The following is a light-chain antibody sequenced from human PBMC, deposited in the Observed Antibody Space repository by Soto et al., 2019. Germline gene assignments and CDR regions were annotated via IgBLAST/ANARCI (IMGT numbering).Light chain of an antibody. CDR1: SSDVGGYNY. Sequence: QSALTQPASVSGSPGQSITISCTGTSSDVGGYNYVSWYQQHPGNAPRLMIYEVSNRPSGVPNRFSGSKSGNTASLTISGLQAEDEADYYCSSKTSSSTPYVFGTGTKLTVL. J-gene: IGLJ1*01. CDR2: EVS. CDR3: SSKTSSSTPYV. V-gene: IGLV2-14*01.